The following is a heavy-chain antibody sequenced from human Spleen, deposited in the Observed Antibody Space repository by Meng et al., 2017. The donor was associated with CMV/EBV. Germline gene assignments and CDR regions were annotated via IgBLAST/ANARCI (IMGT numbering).Heavy chain of an antibody. CDR1: GGTFSSYA. CDR2: IIPSFGTA. V-gene: IGHV1-69*01. D-gene: IGHD4-11*01. CDR3: ARSGSVPTTTVTLFDP. Sequence: GGTFSSYAISWVRQAPGQGLEWMGGIIPSFGTANYAQKFQGRVTITADESTSTAYMELSSLRSEDTAVYYCARSGSVPTTTVTLFDPWGQGTLVTVSS. J-gene: IGHJ5*02.